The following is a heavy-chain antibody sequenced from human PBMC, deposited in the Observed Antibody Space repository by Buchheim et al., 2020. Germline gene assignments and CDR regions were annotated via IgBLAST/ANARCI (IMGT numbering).Heavy chain of an antibody. V-gene: IGHV3-74*01. J-gene: IGHJ6*02. D-gene: IGHD3-3*01. CDR2: INSDGSST. CDR3: ARDGRDYDFWSGYYPWDYYYYGMDV. CDR1: GFTFSSYW. Sequence: EVQLVESGGGLVQPGGSLRLSCAASGFTFSSYWIHWVRQAPGKGLVWVSRINSDGSSTSYADSVKGRFTISRDNAKNTLYLQMNSLRAEDTAVYYCARDGRDYDFWSGYYPWDYYYYGMDVWGQGTT.